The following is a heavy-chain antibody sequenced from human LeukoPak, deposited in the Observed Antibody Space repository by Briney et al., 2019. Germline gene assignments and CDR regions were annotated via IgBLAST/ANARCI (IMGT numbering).Heavy chain of an antibody. D-gene: IGHD3-22*01. CDR1: GFTFSSYA. Sequence: GGSLRLSCAASGFTFSSYAMHWVRQAPGKGLEWVAVISYDGSNKYYADSVKGRFTISRDNSKNMLYLQMNSLRAEDTAVYYCARDIYDSSGYYYDSAEYFQHWGQGTLVTVSS. V-gene: IGHV3-30-3*01. CDR2: ISYDGSNK. J-gene: IGHJ1*01. CDR3: ARDIYDSSGYYYDSAEYFQH.